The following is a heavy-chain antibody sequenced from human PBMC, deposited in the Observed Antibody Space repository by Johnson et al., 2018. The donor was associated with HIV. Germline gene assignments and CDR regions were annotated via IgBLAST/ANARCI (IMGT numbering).Heavy chain of an antibody. CDR2: ISGSGGST. Sequence: VQLVESGGRVVQPGGPLRLSCAASGFTFSSYGMHWVRQAPGKGLEWVSAISGSGGSTYYADSVKGRFTISRDNSKNTLYLQMNSLRAEDTAVYYCAKGGAVAGTRDAFDIWGQGTMVTVSS. D-gene: IGHD6-19*01. J-gene: IGHJ3*02. CDR3: AKGGAVAGTRDAFDI. CDR1: GFTFSSYG. V-gene: IGHV3-23*04.